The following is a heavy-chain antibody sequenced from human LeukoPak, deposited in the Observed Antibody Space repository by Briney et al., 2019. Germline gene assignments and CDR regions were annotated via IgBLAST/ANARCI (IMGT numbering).Heavy chain of an antibody. D-gene: IGHD2-15*01. V-gene: IGHV3-66*01. CDR3: ARVGYTDTWYSSPPFDY. J-gene: IGHJ4*02. CDR1: GLTVSSNF. CDR2: IYGGGST. Sequence: GGSLRLSCAASGLTVSSNFMSWVRQAPGKGLEWVSVIYGGGSTYYADSVKGRFTISRDNSKNILYLQMNSLRAEDTALYYCARVGYTDTWYSSPPFDYWGQGTLVTVSS.